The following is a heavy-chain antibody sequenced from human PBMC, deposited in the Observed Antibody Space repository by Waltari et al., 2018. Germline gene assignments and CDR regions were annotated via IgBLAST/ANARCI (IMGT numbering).Heavy chain of an antibody. CDR3: ARGQRNDYSNYEFFY. J-gene: IGHJ4*02. CDR2: ISSSSSYI. Sequence: EVQLVESGGGLVKPGGSLRLSCAASGFTFSSYSMNWVRQAPGKGLEWVSSISSSSSYIYYADSVKGRFTISRDNAKNSLYLQINSLRAEDTAVYYCARGQRNDYSNYEFFYWGQGTLVTVPS. D-gene: IGHD4-4*01. V-gene: IGHV3-21*01. CDR1: GFTFSSYS.